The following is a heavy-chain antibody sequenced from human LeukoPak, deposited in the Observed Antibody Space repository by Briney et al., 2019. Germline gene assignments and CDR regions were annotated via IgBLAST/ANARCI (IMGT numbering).Heavy chain of an antibody. CDR1: GGFISNFF. CDR3: AKDIGSLTYWYDDSNYSGALDY. J-gene: IGHJ4*02. CDR2: IYYSGST. V-gene: IGHV4-59*01. D-gene: IGHD3-22*01. Sequence: ASETLSLTCTVSGGFISNFFWSWIRQPPGKGLECIGSIYYSGSTDYNPSLKSRVTISVDTSRNQFSLNLNSVTAADTAFYYCAKDIGSLTYWYDDSNYSGALDYWGQGTLVTVSS.